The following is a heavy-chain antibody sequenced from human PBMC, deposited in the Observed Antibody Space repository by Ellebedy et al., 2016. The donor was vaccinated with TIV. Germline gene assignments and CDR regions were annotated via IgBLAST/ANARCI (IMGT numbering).Heavy chain of an antibody. CDR1: GGTFSSYA. CDR3: ARDGYSGYEATSPLYYYYYGMDV. V-gene: IGHV1-69*04. J-gene: IGHJ6*02. Sequence: SVKVSXKASGGTFSSYAISWVRQAPGQGLEWMGRIIPILGIANYAQKFQGRVTITADKSTSTAYMELSSLRSEDTAVHYCARDGYSGYEATSPLYYYYYGMDVWGQGTTVTVSS. CDR2: IIPILGIA. D-gene: IGHD5-12*01.